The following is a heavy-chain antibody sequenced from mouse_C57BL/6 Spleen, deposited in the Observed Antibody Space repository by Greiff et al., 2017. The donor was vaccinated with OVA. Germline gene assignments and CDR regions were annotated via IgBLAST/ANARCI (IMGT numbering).Heavy chain of an antibody. V-gene: IGHV1-82*01. J-gene: IGHJ2*01. D-gene: IGHD1-1*01. Sequence: VQLQQSGPELVKPGASVKISCKASGYAFSSSWMNWVKQRPGKGLEWIGRINPGDGDTNYHGKFKGKATLTAANTSSPAYMQLSSLTSEDSAVYFCARCFTTVVAYYFDYWGQGTTLTVSS. CDR2: INPGDGDT. CDR3: ARCFTTVVAYYFDY. CDR1: GYAFSSSW.